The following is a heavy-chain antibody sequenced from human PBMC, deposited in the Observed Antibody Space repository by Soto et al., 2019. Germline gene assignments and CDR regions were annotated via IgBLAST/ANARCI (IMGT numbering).Heavy chain of an antibody. CDR2: ISSDASTT. CDR3: TRSLFSGRGNYGMDV. J-gene: IGHJ6*01. Sequence: EVQLVASGGGLVQPGGSLRLSCAASGFTLGNYWMHWVRQDPVKWLVWVSLISSDASTTTTYADSVKGRFSISRYNARNTLWLQINSLTADDKFVYYCTRSLFSGRGNYGMDVWGQGTTGTVSS. V-gene: IGHV3-74*01. D-gene: IGHD3-10*01. CDR1: GFTLGNYW.